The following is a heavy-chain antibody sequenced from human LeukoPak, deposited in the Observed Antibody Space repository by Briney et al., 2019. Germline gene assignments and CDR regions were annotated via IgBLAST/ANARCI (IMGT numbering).Heavy chain of an antibody. CDR2: IIPIFGTA. V-gene: IGHV1-69*05. CDR1: GGTFSSYA. D-gene: IGHD1-26*01. J-gene: IGHJ4*02. CDR3: AREAGRGFDY. Sequence: ASVKVSCKASGGTFSSYAISWVRQAPGQGLEWMGRIIPIFGTANYAQKFQGRVTITTDESTSTAYMELSSLRSEDTAVYYCAREAGRGFDYWGQGTLVTVSS.